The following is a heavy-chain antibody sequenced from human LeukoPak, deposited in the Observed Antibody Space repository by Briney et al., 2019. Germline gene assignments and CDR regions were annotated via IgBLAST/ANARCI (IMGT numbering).Heavy chain of an antibody. D-gene: IGHD5-12*01. V-gene: IGHV3-21*01. CDR3: AREDLYTGYQVIDY. CDR1: GFTFKSHS. CDR2: INSQSNYI. J-gene: IGHJ4*02. Sequence: GGSLRLSCVASGFTFKSHSMNWVRQAPGKGLEWVSSINSQSNYIFYSDSVKGRFTISRDNAKNSLYLQMNSLRVEDTALYFCAREDLYTGYQVIDYWGQGTLVTVSS.